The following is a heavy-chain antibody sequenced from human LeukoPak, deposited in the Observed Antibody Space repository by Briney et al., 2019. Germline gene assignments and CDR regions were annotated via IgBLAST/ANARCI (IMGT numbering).Heavy chain of an antibody. Sequence: PGGSLRLSCAASGFPFTSYSINWVRQVPGKGLEWVSSISTSSSFIYYADSVKGRFTISRDNAKNSLYLQMNSLRAEDMAVYYCATDLSYTSSWSDYWGQGTLVTVSS. CDR2: ISTSSSFI. D-gene: IGHD6-13*01. J-gene: IGHJ4*02. V-gene: IGHV3-21*01. CDR3: ATDLSYTSSWSDY. CDR1: GFPFTSYS.